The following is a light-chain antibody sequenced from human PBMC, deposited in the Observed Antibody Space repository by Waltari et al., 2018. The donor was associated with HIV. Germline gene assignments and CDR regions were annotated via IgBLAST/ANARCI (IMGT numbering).Light chain of an antibody. CDR1: QNVSSD. J-gene: IGKJ1*01. Sequence: EVEMTQSPATLSVSPGERVTLSCRTSQNVSSDLAWLQQRPGQAPRLLIYGAVTRASGIPARISGSGSGTEFILTISRLQSEDVAVYYCQQYNNWPPWTFGQGTKV. CDR2: GAV. V-gene: IGKV3D-15*01. CDR3: QQYNNWPPWT.